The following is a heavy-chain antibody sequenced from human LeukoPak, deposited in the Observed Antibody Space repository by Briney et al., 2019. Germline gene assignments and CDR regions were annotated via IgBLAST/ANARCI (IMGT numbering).Heavy chain of an antibody. D-gene: IGHD2-8*02. J-gene: IGHJ4*02. CDR1: GGTFSSYS. CDR2: IIPILGIA. V-gene: IGHV1-69*02. CDR3: ASPADCTGGVCYETTHFDY. Sequence: ASVKLSCKASGGTFSSYSSSWGRQAPGQGLEWMGRIIPILGIANYAQKFQGRVTITADKSTSPAYLELSSLGSEDTAVYYCASPADCTGGVCYETTHFDYWGQGTLVTVSS.